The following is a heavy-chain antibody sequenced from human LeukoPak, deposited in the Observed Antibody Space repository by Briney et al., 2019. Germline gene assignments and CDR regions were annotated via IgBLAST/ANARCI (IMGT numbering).Heavy chain of an antibody. CDR2: MNPNSGNT. CDR3: ARGRYSGSYQYYYYYYGMDV. Sequence: AAVKVSCKASGYTFTSYDINWVRQPTGQGLEWMGWMNPNSGNTGYAQKFQGRVTITRNTSISTAYMELSSLRSEDTAVYYCARGRYSGSYQYYYYYYGMDVWGQGTTVTVSS. V-gene: IGHV1-8*01. D-gene: IGHD1-26*01. J-gene: IGHJ6*02. CDR1: GYTFTSYD.